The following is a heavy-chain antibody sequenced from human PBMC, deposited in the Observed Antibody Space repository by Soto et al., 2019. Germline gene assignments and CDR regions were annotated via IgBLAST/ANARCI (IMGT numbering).Heavy chain of an antibody. Sequence: GGSLRLSCAASGFTFSSYSMNWVRQAPGKGLEWVSSISSSSSYIYYADSVKGRFTISRDNAKNSLYLQMSSLRAEDTAVYYCAREYDSSVVGDYWGQGTLVTVS. V-gene: IGHV3-21*01. CDR3: AREYDSSVVGDY. J-gene: IGHJ4*02. CDR2: ISSSSSYI. CDR1: GFTFSSYS. D-gene: IGHD3-22*01.